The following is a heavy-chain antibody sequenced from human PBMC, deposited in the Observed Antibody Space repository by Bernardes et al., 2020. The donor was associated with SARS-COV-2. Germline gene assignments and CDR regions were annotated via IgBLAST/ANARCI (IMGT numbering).Heavy chain of an antibody. CDR3: AKVVGYSYGGGWFDP. Sequence: ASVKVSCKASGYTFSSYGISWVRQAPGQGLEWMGWISADNGNTDYAQKVQDRVTMTTDTSTSTAYMELRSLRSDDTAVYYCAKVVGYSYGGGWFDPWGQGTLVTVSS. D-gene: IGHD5-18*01. CDR2: ISADNGNT. J-gene: IGHJ5*02. CDR1: GYTFSSYG. V-gene: IGHV1-18*01.